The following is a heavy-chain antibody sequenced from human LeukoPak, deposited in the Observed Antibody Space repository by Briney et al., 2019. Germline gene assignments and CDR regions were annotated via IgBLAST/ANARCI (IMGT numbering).Heavy chain of an antibody. J-gene: IGHJ5*02. CDR2: INHSGST. D-gene: IGHD6-19*01. Sequence: SETLSLTCAVYGGSFSGYYWSWLRQPPGKGLEWIGEINHSGSTNYNPSLKSRVTISVDTSKNQFSLKLSSVTAADTAVYYCARGGSLAGLGALRWFDPWGQGTLVTVSS. CDR1: GGSFSGYY. CDR3: ARGGSLAGLGALRWFDP. V-gene: IGHV4-34*01.